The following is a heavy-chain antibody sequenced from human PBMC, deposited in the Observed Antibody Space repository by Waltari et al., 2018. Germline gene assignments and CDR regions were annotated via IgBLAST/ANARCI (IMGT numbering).Heavy chain of an antibody. CDR2: IYASATA. J-gene: IGHJ6*03. Sequence: QVQLQVSGPGLVKPSQTLSLTCAGSGVSINNGDNYWSWIRQHPGKGLDCIGHIYASATATYNPSLKSRDGMSIDTSTNQFSLRLSSVTPADTAVYHCARLGLNIAIVPGTTPWKSEEFSYSYYMDVWDKGTTVTISS. D-gene: IGHD2-2*02. V-gene: IGHV4-30-4*08. CDR3: ARLGLNIAIVPGTTPWKSEEFSYSYYMDV. CDR1: GVSINNGDNY.